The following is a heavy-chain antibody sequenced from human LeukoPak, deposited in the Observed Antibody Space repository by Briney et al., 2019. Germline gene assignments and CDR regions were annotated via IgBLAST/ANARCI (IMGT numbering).Heavy chain of an antibody. J-gene: IGHJ4*02. CDR1: GYTFTSYG. D-gene: IGHD3-3*01. Sequence: ASVKVSCKASGYTFTSYGISWVRQAPGQGLEWMGWIYPYNGNTNYAQRLQGIVTMTTDTSTSTAYMELRSLRSDDTAVYYCARTIFGVVYYFDYWGQGTLVTVSS. CDR3: ARTIFGVVYYFDY. CDR2: IYPYNGNT. V-gene: IGHV1-18*01.